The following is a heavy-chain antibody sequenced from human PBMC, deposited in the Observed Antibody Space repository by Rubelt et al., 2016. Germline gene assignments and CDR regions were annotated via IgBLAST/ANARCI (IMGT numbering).Heavy chain of an antibody. CDR3: AKGSGLLWFGDHYFDY. CDR1: GFTFSSYA. CDR2: ISGGGDST. V-gene: IGHV3-23*01. Sequence: EVQLLESGGGLVQPGGSLRLSCAASGFTFSSYAMTWVRQAPGKGLEWVSVISGGGDSTYYADSVKGRFTISRDSSKNTLYLQMNGLRAEDTAVYYCAKGSGLLWFGDHYFDYWGQGTLVTVSS. J-gene: IGHJ4*02. D-gene: IGHD3-10*01.